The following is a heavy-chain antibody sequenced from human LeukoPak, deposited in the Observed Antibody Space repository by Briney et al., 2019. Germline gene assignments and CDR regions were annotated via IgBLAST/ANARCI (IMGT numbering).Heavy chain of an antibody. CDR1: GGTFSSSA. J-gene: IGHJ4*02. CDR3: ARERFGSRSWDFDY. D-gene: IGHD3-10*01. Sequence: ASVKVSCKTSGGTFSSSAITWVRQAPGQGLEWMGRIIPVLNITSYAQKFQGRVTITADTSTSTVYMELSSLRSEETAVYYCARERFGSRSWDFDYWGQGTLVTVSS. CDR2: IIPVLNIT. V-gene: IGHV1-69*04.